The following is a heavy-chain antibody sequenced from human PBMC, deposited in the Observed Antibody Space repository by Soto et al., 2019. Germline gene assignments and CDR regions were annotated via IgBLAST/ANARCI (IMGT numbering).Heavy chain of an antibody. Sequence: PGWSLRLSCAASGFPFSSYAMSWVRKAPGKGLEWVSGISGSGGSTYYADSVKGRFTISRDNSKNTLYLQMNSLRAEDTAVYYCAKDKQWLQDAFDIWGQGTMVTVSS. D-gene: IGHD6-19*01. J-gene: IGHJ3*02. CDR2: ISGSGGST. CDR3: AKDKQWLQDAFDI. CDR1: GFPFSSYA. V-gene: IGHV3-23*01.